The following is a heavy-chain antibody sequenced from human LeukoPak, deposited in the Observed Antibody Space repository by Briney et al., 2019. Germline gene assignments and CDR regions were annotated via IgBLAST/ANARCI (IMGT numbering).Heavy chain of an antibody. CDR1: GGSISSYY. D-gene: IGHD5-12*01. Sequence: SETLSLTCTVSGGSISSYYWSWIRQPPGKGLEWIGYIYYGGSTNYNPSLKSRVTISVDTSKNQFSLKLSSVTAADTAVYYCAREKRYSGYDGVYGMDVWGQGTTVTVS. J-gene: IGHJ6*02. V-gene: IGHV4-59*01. CDR2: IYYGGST. CDR3: AREKRYSGYDGVYGMDV.